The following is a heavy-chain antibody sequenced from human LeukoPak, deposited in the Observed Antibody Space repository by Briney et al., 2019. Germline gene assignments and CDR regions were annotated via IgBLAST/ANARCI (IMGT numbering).Heavy chain of an antibody. Sequence: ASVTVSRTASGYTFTSYGISWVRPAPGQGLEWMGWISAYNGNTNYSQKLQGRVTMTTDTSTSTAYMELRSLRSDDTAVYYCARSGLRFLEWLSNYYYYGMDVWGQGTTVTVSS. J-gene: IGHJ6*02. V-gene: IGHV1-18*01. CDR2: ISAYNGNT. CDR3: ARSGLRFLEWLSNYYYYGMDV. D-gene: IGHD3-3*01. CDR1: GYTFTSYG.